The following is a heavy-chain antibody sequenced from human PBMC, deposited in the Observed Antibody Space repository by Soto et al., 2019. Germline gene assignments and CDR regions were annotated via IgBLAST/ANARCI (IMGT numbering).Heavy chain of an antibody. Sequence: GGSLRLSCAASGFTFSSHWMTWVRQAPGKGLEWVANIKQDGSERYYVDSVKGRFSISRDNAESSLFLQMTGLRAEDTAVYYCAREDTYGPYVDYWGQGTLVTVS. D-gene: IGHD5-18*01. CDR3: AREDTYGPYVDY. CDR2: IKQDGSER. CDR1: GFTFSSHW. V-gene: IGHV3-7*01. J-gene: IGHJ4*02.